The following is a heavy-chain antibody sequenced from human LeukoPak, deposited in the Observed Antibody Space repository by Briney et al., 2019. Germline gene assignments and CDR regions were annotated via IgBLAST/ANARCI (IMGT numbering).Heavy chain of an antibody. CDR1: GGTFSSYA. J-gene: IGHJ4*02. V-gene: IGHV1-69*01. CDR3: ARGDDSSGQPR. Sequence: GASAKVSCKASGGTFSSYAISWVRQAPGQGLEWMGGIIPIFGTANYAQKFQGRVAITADESTSTAYMELSSLRSEDTAVYYCARGDDSSGQPRWGQGTLVTVSS. D-gene: IGHD3-22*01. CDR2: IIPIFGTA.